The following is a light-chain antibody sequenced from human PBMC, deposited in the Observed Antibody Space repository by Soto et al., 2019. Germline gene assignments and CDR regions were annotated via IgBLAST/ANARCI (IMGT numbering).Light chain of an antibody. CDR2: GAS. CDR3: QQYCSSPRT. V-gene: IGKV3-20*01. CDR1: QSVSSSY. J-gene: IGKJ1*01. Sequence: EIVLTQSPGTLSLSPGERATLSCRASQSVSSSYLAWYQQKPGQAPRLLIYGASSRATGIPDRFSGSGSGTDFTLTISRLEPEDFAVDYCQQYCSSPRTFGQGTKVESK.